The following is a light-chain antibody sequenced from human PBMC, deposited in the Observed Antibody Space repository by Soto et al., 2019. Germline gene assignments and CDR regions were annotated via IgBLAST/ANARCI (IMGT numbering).Light chain of an antibody. CDR2: DVS. CDR1: SSDVGGYNY. V-gene: IGLV2-14*03. CDR3: CSYTTSNTRQIV. Sequence: QSALTQPASGSGYPGQSITISCTGTSSDVGGYNYVSWYQQHPGKAPKFMIYDVSSRPSGVSNRFSGSKSGNTASLTISGLQAEDEADYYCCSYTTSNTRQIVFGTGTKVTVL. J-gene: IGLJ1*01.